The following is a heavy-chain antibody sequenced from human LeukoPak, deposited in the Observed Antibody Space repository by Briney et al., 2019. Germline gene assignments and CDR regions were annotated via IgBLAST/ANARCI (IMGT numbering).Heavy chain of an antibody. J-gene: IGHJ6*02. CDR1: GGSLSSSSYY. CDR3: ARGHQVPAAMQGYYYYYGMDV. V-gene: IGHV4-39*01. CDR2: IYYSGST. Sequence: PSETLSLTCTVSGGSLSSSSYYWGWIRHPPGKGLESIGSIYYSGSTSYNPSLKSRVTISVDTSKNQFSLKLSSVTAADTAVYYCARGHQVPAAMQGYYYYYGMDVWGQGTTVTVSS. D-gene: IGHD2-2*01.